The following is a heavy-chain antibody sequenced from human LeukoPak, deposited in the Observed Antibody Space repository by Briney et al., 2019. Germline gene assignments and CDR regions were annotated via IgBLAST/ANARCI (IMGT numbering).Heavy chain of an antibody. CDR1: GFTFSSYA. Sequence: GGSLRLSCAASGFTFSSYAMSWVRQAPGKGLEWVSAISGSGGSTYYADSVKDRFTISRDNSKNTLYLQMNSLRAEDTAVYYCAVGLQYENQFDYWGQGTLLIVSS. V-gene: IGHV3-23*01. CDR2: ISGSGGST. J-gene: IGHJ4*02. CDR3: AVGLQYENQFDY. D-gene: IGHD4-11*01.